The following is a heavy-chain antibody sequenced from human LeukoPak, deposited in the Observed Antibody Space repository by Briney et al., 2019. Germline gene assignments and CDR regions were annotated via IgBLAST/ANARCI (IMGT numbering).Heavy chain of an antibody. V-gene: IGHV4-30-4*01. CDR1: GGSISSGDYY. Sequence: PSETLSLTCTVSGGSISSGDYYWSWIRQPPGKGLEWIGYIYYSGTTYCNPSLKSRVTILVDTSKNQFSLKLSSVTAADTAVYYCARFVVVPAAMRSFDYWGQGSLVTVFS. CDR3: ARFVVVPAAMRSFDY. CDR2: IYYSGTT. J-gene: IGHJ4*02. D-gene: IGHD2-2*01.